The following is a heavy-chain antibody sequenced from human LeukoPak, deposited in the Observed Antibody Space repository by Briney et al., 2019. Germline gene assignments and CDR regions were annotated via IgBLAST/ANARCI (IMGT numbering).Heavy chain of an antibody. CDR3: AKLTAAGSDAFDI. V-gene: IGHV3-30*18. Sequence: PGRSLRLSCAASGFTFSSYAMHWVRQAPGKGPEWVAVISYDGSNKYYADSVKGRFTISRDNSKNTLYLQMNSLRAEDTAVYYCAKLTAAGSDAFDIWGQGTMVTVSS. CDR2: ISYDGSNK. CDR1: GFTFSSYA. D-gene: IGHD6-13*01. J-gene: IGHJ3*02.